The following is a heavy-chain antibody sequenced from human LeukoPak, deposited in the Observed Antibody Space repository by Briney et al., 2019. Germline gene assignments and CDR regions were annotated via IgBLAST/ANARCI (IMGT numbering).Heavy chain of an antibody. Sequence: ASVKVSCKASGYTFTSYYMHWVRQAPGQGLEWMGIINPNTGGTNYAQKFQGRVTMTSDTSTTTAYMGLSSLSSDDTAVYFCSRSSAAAGAVGYWGQGTQVTVSS. J-gene: IGHJ4*02. CDR2: INPNTGGT. D-gene: IGHD6-13*01. CDR1: GYTFTSYY. V-gene: IGHV1-2*02. CDR3: SRSSAAAGAVGY.